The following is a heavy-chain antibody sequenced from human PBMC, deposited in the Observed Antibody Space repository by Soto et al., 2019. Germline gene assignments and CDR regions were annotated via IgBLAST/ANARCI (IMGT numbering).Heavy chain of an antibody. CDR2: ISSTTHYI. CDR3: ARESEDLTSNFDY. V-gene: IGHV3-21*06. J-gene: IGHJ4*02. CDR1: GFTFTRYS. Sequence: GGSLRLSCAASGFTFTRYSMNGVRQAPGKGLEWVSSISSTTHYIYYADSMRGRFTISRDNAKNAVYLEMNSLRAEATAVYYCARESEDLTSNFDYWGQGTLVTVSS.